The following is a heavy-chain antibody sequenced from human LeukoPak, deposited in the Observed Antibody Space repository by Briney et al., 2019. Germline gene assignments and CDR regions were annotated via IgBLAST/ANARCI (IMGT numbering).Heavy chain of an antibody. CDR1: GFTFDDYA. D-gene: IGHD2-15*01. J-gene: IGHJ3*02. Sequence: GGSLRLSCAASGFTFDDYAMHWVRQAPGKGLEWVSLISWDGGSTYYADSVKGRFTISRDNSKNSLYLQMNSLRAEDTAVYYCASRGVVTGAFDIWGQGTMVTVSS. CDR3: ASRGVVTGAFDI. CDR2: ISWDGGST. V-gene: IGHV3-43D*03.